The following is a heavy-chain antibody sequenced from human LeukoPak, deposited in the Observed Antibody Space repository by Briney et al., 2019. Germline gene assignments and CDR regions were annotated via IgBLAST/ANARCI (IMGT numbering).Heavy chain of an antibody. CDR1: GFTFRNYA. J-gene: IGHJ3*02. CDR2: ISYDGSNK. V-gene: IGHV3-30-3*01. CDR3: AREIMGAFDI. Sequence: PGGSLRLSCAASGFTFRNYAMHWVRQAPGKGLEWVAVISYDGSNKYYADSVKGRFTISRDNSKNTLYLQMNSLRDEDTAVYYCAREIMGAFDIWGQGTMVTVSS.